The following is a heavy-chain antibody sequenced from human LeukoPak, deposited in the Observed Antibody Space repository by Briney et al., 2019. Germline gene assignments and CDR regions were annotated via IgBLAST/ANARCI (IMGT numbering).Heavy chain of an antibody. V-gene: IGHV4-39*01. J-gene: IGHJ6*03. CDR1: GGSISSSSYY. CDR3: ARRALRSSRSYMDV. Sequence: SETLSLTCTVSGGSISSSSYYWGWIRQPPGKGLEWIGSIYYSGSTYYNPSLKSRVTISVDTSKNQFSLKLSSVTAADTAAYYCARRALRSSRSYMDVWGKGTTVTVSS. CDR2: IYYSGST. D-gene: IGHD3-3*01.